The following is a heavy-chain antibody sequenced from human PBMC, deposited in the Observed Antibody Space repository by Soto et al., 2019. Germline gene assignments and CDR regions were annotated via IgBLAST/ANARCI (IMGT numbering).Heavy chain of an antibody. CDR2: IYYDGSS. D-gene: IGHD6-13*01. V-gene: IGHV4-30-4*01. Sequence: SETLSLTCTVSGVSITSDLDFWGWVRQPPGKGLEWIGYIYYDGSSNYNPSLKTRVTISIATSKNQFSLKLSSVTDADTAVYYCARLIAAALGFDYWGQGTLVTVSS. CDR3: ARLIAAALGFDY. J-gene: IGHJ4*02. CDR1: GVSITSDLDF.